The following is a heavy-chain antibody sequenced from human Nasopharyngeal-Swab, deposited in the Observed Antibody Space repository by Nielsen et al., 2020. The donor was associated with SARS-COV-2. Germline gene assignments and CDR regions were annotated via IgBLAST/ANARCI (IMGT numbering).Heavy chain of an antibody. CDR1: GFTFSSSW. V-gene: IGHV3-7*01. CDR2: IKQDGSEK. J-gene: IGHJ4*02. D-gene: IGHD4-17*01. Sequence: GESLKISCAASGFTFSSSWMSWIRQAPGKGLEWVANIKQDGSEKYYVDSVKGRFTISRDNAKNSLYLQMNSLRAEDTAVYYCARDGDYTLDYWGQGTLVTVSS. CDR3: ARDGDYTLDY.